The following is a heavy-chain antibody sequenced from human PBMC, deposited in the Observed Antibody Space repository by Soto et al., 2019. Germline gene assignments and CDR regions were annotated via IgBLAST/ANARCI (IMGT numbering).Heavy chain of an antibody. V-gene: IGHV3-33*01. CDR3: ARGTGGRIAHYYYGMDV. Sequence: GGSLRLSCAASGFTFSSYGMHWVRQAPGKGLEWVALIWYDGSNKYYADSVKGRFTISRDNSKNTLCLQMNSLRAEDTAVYYCARGTGGRIAHYYYGMDVWGQGTTVTVSS. D-gene: IGHD2-21*01. CDR2: IWYDGSNK. J-gene: IGHJ6*02. CDR1: GFTFSSYG.